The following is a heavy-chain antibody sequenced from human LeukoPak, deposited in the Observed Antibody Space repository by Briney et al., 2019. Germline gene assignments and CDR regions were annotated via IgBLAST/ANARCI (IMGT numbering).Heavy chain of an antibody. J-gene: IGHJ4*02. Sequence: SVKVSCKASGGTFSSYAISWVRQAPGQGLEWMGGIIPIFGTANYAQKFQGRVTITTDESTSTAYMELSSLRSEDTVVYYCARGGEGYQSFDYWGQGTLVTVSS. D-gene: IGHD2-15*01. CDR2: IIPIFGTA. V-gene: IGHV1-69*05. CDR1: GGTFSSYA. CDR3: ARGGEGYQSFDY.